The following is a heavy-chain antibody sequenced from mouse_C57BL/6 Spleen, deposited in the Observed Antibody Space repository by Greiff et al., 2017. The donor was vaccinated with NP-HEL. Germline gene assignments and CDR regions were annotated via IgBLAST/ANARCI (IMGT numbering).Heavy chain of an antibody. V-gene: IGHV1-64*01. CDR3: ARCGTSTGTVY. J-gene: IGHJ2*01. CDR1: GYTFTSYW. Sequence: QVQLQQSGAELVKPGASVKLSCKASGYTFTSYWMHWVKQRPGQGLEWIGMIHPNRGSTNYNEKFKSKATLTVDKSSSTAYMQLSSRTSEDSAVYYCARCGTSTGTVYWGQGTTLTVSS. D-gene: IGHD4-1*01. CDR2: IHPNRGST.